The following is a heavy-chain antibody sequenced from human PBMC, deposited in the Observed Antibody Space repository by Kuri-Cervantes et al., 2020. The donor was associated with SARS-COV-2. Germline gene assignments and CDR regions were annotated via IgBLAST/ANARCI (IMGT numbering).Heavy chain of an antibody. J-gene: IGHJ4*02. CDR1: GYTFTGYY. D-gene: IGHD3-3*01. CDR3: ARGGRFLEWFSPTRPHLDY. CDR2: INPNSGGT. Sequence: ASVKVSCKASGYTFTGYYMHWVRQAPGQGLEWMGWINPNSGGTNYAQKFQGRVTMTRDTSISTAYMELSRLRSDDTAVYYCARGGRFLEWFSPTRPHLDYWGQGTLVTVSS. V-gene: IGHV1-2*02.